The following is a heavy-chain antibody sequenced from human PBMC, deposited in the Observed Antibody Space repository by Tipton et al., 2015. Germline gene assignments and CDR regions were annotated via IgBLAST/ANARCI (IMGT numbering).Heavy chain of an antibody. CDR2: ISHSGST. Sequence: LRLSCAVSAYSISSDYYWGWIRQPPGKGLEWIGSISHSGSTYYTPSLKSRVTISVDTSKTQFSLKMSSVTASDTAVYYCARARGRHGGLFDSWGQGILVTVSS. D-gene: IGHD4-23*01. V-gene: IGHV4-38-2*01. CDR1: AYSISSDYY. J-gene: IGHJ4*02. CDR3: ARARGRHGGLFDS.